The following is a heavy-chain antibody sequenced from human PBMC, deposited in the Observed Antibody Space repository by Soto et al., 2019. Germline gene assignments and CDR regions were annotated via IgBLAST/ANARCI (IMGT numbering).Heavy chain of an antibody. CDR1: GFSISDYY. J-gene: IGHJ5*01. V-gene: IGHV3-53*01. CDR2: IYNDDST. Sequence: PGGSLRLSCVASGFSISDYYMTWVRQAPGKGLEWVSVIYNDDSTHYADSVKGRFSISRDSPKNTLYLQMNNLRLDDTAVYYCSTSDYLDSSGSDSWGQGTLVTVSS. D-gene: IGHD3-22*01. CDR3: STSDYLDSSGSDS.